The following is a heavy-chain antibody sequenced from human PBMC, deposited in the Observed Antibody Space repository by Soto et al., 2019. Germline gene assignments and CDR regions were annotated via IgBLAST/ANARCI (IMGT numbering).Heavy chain of an antibody. CDR1: GGTFSSYT. CDR2: IIPILGIA. Sequence: PGASVKVSCKASGGTFSSYTISWVRQAPGQGLEWMGRIIPILGIANYAQKFQGRVTITADKSTSTAYMELSSLRSEDTAVYYCAREEQWLLITGVSWFDPWGQGTLVTVSS. D-gene: IGHD3-22*01. CDR3: AREEQWLLITGVSWFDP. J-gene: IGHJ5*02. V-gene: IGHV1-69*04.